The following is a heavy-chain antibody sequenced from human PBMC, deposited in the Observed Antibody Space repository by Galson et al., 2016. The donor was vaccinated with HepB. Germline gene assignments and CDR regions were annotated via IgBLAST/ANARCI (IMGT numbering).Heavy chain of an antibody. J-gene: IGHJ5*01. V-gene: IGHV3-73*01. CDR2: IRSKTYNYAT. D-gene: IGHD3-10*01. CDR1: GFHFSGST. CDR3: SRSRVWFDS. Sequence: SLRLSCAASGFHFSGSTLHWVRQAPGKGLEWVGRIRSKTYNYATQYAVSVEGRFSISRDEAKTTAYLEMNNLKTEETAMYYCSRSRVWFDSWSQGTLVIVSS.